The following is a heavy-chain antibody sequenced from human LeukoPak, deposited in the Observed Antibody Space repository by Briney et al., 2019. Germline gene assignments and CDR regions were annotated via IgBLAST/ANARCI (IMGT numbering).Heavy chain of an antibody. D-gene: IGHD5-12*01. J-gene: IGHJ4*02. CDR3: VRDSPGYGAYDFD. V-gene: IGHV3-7*01. Sequence: GGSQTLFCAASGFTFSSYWMGWVRQAPGKGLEWVANIKEDGSAKYYVDSVKGRFTISRDNAKNSLYLQMNNLSAEDTAVYYCVRDSPGYGAYDFDWGQGTLVTVSS. CDR2: IKEDGSAK. CDR1: GFTFSSYW.